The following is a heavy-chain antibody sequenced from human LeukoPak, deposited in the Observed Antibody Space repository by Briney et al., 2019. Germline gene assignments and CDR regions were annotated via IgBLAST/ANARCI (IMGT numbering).Heavy chain of an antibody. CDR2: IWYDGGNK. J-gene: IGHJ3*02. CDR3: AKGRYSYGSGAFDI. CDR1: GFTFSSYG. V-gene: IGHV3-33*06. Sequence: PGGSLRLSCAASGFTFSSYGMHWVRQAPGKGLEWVAVIWYDGGNKYYADSVKGRFTISRDNSKNTPYLQMNSLRAEDTAVYYCAKGRYSYGSGAFDIWGQGTVVTVSS. D-gene: IGHD5-18*01.